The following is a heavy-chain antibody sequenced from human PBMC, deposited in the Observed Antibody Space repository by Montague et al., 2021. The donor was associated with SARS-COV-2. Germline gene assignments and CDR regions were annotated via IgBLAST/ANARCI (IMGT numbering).Heavy chain of an antibody. V-gene: IGHV4-34*01. Sequence: SETLSLTCAVYSGSFSDYYWTWIRQPPGKGLEWIGEINHTGSATYNPSLKSRVTLSVDTSKKQFSLKLQSVTAADTAVYYCARGQVTIFGMLIFIPAAGHLDGWGQGTSVTVSS. CDR2: INHTGSA. CDR1: SGSFSDYY. CDR3: ARGQVTIFGMLIFIPAAGHLDG. D-gene: IGHD3-3*01. J-gene: IGHJ3*01.